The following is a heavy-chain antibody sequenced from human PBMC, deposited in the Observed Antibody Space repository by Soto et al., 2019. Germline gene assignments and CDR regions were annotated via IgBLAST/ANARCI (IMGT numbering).Heavy chain of an antibody. Sequence: QVQLVESGGGVVQPGRSLRRSCAASGFTFSSYTMHWVRQAPGKGLEWVAAISYDGSNKYYADSVKGRFTISRDNSKNPLYVQMNSLRGEDTAVYYCARGAGIAVAGTSFEYWGQGTLVTVSS. D-gene: IGHD6-19*01. CDR3: ARGAGIAVAGTSFEY. V-gene: IGHV3-30-3*01. CDR2: ISYDGSNK. CDR1: GFTFSSYT. J-gene: IGHJ4*02.